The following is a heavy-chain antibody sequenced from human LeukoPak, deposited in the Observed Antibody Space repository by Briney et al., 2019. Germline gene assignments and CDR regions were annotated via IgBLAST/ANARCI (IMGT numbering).Heavy chain of an antibody. CDR2: IKQDGSER. Sequence: GSLRLSCAASGFTFSTYWMTWVRQAPGKGLEWVANIKQDGSERYYVDSVKGRFTISRDNAKNSLYLQMNSLRAEDTAVYYCAKEGAASAFDIWGQGSMVTVSS. CDR3: AKEGAASAFDI. V-gene: IGHV3-7*01. J-gene: IGHJ3*02. CDR1: GFTFSTYW. D-gene: IGHD1-26*01.